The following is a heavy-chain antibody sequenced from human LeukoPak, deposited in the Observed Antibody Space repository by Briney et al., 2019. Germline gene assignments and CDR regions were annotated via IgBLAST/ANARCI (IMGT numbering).Heavy chain of an antibody. D-gene: IGHD5-18*01. CDR3: ARQLWSRWFDP. CDR1: GGSISSYY. V-gene: IGHV4-59*08. Sequence: PSETLSLTCTVSGGSISSYYWSWIRQPPGKGLEWIGYIYYSGSTNYNPSLKSRVTISVDTSKNQFSLKLSSVTAADTAVYYCARQLWSRWFDPWGQGTLVTVSS. J-gene: IGHJ5*02. CDR2: IYYSGST.